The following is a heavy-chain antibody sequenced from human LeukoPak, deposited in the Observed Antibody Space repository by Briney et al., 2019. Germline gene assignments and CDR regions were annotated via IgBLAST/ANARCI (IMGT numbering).Heavy chain of an antibody. CDR1: GGSFSGYY. D-gene: IGHD3-3*01. J-gene: IGHJ1*01. V-gene: IGHV4-34*01. CDR3: ARGEGHYDFWSGYSLAEYFQH. CDR2: INHSGST. Sequence: SGTLSLTCAVYGGSFSGYYWSWIRQPPGKGLEWIGEINHSGSTNYNPSLKSRVTISVDTSKNQFSLKLSSVTAADTAVYYCARGEGHYDFWSGYSLAEYFQHWGQGTLVTVSS.